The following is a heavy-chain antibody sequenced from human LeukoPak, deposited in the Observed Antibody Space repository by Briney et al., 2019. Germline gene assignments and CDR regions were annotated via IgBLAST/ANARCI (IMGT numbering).Heavy chain of an antibody. CDR3: ARRGGYYRPFDY. D-gene: IGHD3-3*01. V-gene: IGHV4-39*01. CDR1: GGSISSSSYY. Sequence: PSETLSLTCTVSGGSISSSSYYWGWIRQPPGKGLEWIRSIYYSGSTYYNPSLKSRVTISVDTSKNQFSLKLSSVTAVDTAVYYCARRGGYYRPFDYWGQGTLVTVSS. CDR2: IYYSGST. J-gene: IGHJ4*02.